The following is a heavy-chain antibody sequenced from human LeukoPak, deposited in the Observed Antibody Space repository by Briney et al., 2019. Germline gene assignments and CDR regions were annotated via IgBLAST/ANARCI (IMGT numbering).Heavy chain of an antibody. CDR3: ARKNGYCSSTSCYLFDY. J-gene: IGHJ4*02. V-gene: IGHV3-48*01. CDR1: GFAFSGYR. Sequence: PGESLRLSCAASGFAFSGYRMTCARQAPGKGLEWVSYISSSSVRSTIYYADSVKGRFIISRDNAKNSLYLQMNSLRVDDTAIYYCARKNGYCSSTSCYLFDYWGQGTLVAVSS. D-gene: IGHD2-2*01. CDR2: ISSSSVRSTI.